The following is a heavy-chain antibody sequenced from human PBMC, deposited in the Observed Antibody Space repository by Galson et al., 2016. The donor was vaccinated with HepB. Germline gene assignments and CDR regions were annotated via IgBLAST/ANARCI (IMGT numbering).Heavy chain of an antibody. CDR3: ARHNLGAAFVQF. J-gene: IGHJ4*02. V-gene: IGHV3-23*01. Sequence: SLRLSCAGSGFIFSDQAMSWVRQAPGKGLEWVSAINGGGDTTFYADSVKGRFIVSRDNSEDTLYFQMNSLRAEDTALYYCARHNLGAAFVQFWGPGTLVTVSS. CDR1: GFIFSDQA. D-gene: IGHD1-26*01. CDR2: INGGGDTT.